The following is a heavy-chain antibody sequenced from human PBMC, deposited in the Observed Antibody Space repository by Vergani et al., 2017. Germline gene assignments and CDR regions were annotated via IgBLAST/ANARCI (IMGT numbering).Heavy chain of an antibody. CDR2: ISGSGGST. CDR1: GFTFSSYA. J-gene: IGHJ6*02. D-gene: IGHD6-19*01. CDR3: AKDLRDSSGWLPTGYYYYGMDV. Sequence: VQLVESGGGLVKPGGSLRLSCAASGFTFSSYAMSWVRQAPGKGLEWVSAISGSGGSTYYADSVKGRFTISRDNSKNTLYLQMNSLRAEDTAVYYCAKDLRDSSGWLPTGYYYYGMDVWGQGTTVTVSS. V-gene: IGHV3-23*04.